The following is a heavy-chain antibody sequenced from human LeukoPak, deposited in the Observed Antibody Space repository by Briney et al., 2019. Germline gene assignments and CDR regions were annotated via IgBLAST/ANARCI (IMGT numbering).Heavy chain of an antibody. D-gene: IGHD6-19*01. J-gene: IGHJ6*03. CDR2: IYYSGST. V-gene: IGHV4-39*07. CDR1: GGSISSSSYY. Sequence: PSETLSLTCTVSGGSISSSSYYWGWIRQPPGKGLEWIGSIYYSGSTYYNPSLKSRVTISVDTSKNQFSLKLSSVTAADTAVYYCARDGGGSGRLHYYYYYYMDVWGKGTTVTVSS. CDR3: ARDGGGSGRLHYYYYYYMDV.